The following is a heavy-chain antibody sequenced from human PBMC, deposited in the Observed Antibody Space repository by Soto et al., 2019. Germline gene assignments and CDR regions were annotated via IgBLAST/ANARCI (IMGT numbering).Heavy chain of an antibody. V-gene: IGHV3-23*01. CDR3: AKEVVVESAGRSHYYYYGLDV. Sequence: GGSLRLSCAASGFTFSIYAMNWVRQAPGKGLEWVSVISGSGGRTYYADSVKGRFTMSRDNSKNTLYLQMNSLRAEDTAVYYCAKEVVVESAGRSHYYYYGLDVWGQGTTVTVSS. CDR1: GFTFSIYA. CDR2: ISGSGGRT. J-gene: IGHJ6*02. D-gene: IGHD2-2*01.